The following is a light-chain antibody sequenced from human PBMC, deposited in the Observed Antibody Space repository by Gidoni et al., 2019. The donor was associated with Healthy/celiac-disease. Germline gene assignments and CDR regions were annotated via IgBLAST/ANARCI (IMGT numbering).Light chain of an antibody. V-gene: IGKV1-5*03. CDR1: QTISNW. CDR3: QQYNSYSLT. J-gene: IGKJ5*01. CDR2: KAS. Sequence: DIQMTQSPSTLSASVGDRVTSTCRASQTISNWLAWYQQKPGNAPKVLIYKASSLESGVPPRFSGSGSGTEFTLTISSLQPDDFATYYCQQYNSYSLTFGQGTRLEIK.